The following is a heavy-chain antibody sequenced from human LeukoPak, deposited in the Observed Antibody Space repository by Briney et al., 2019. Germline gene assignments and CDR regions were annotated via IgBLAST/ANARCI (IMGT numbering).Heavy chain of an antibody. CDR1: GFTFNTYA. J-gene: IGHJ4*02. CDR2: ISDSGGST. D-gene: IGHD2-15*01. Sequence: PGGSLRLSCAASGFTFNTYAMNSVRQAPGKGLEWVSAISDSGGSTYYADSVKGRFTISRDNSKNTVYLQIHRLRAEDTAVYYCAKGKGSSSSSIDWWGQGTLVTVSS. V-gene: IGHV3-23*01. CDR3: AKGKGSSSSSIDW.